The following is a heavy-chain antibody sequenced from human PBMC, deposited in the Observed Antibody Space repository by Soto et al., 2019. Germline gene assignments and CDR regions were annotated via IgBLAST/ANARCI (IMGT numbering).Heavy chain of an antibody. J-gene: IGHJ4*02. CDR3: ARGVTTVTTIDY. V-gene: IGHV4-30-2*01. D-gene: IGHD4-17*01. Sequence: PSETLSLTCSVSGGSISSGDYSWSWIRQPPGKGLEWIGYIYHSGSTYYNPSLKSRVTISVDRSKNQFSLKLSSVTAADTAVYYCARGVTTVTTIDYWGQGTLVTVPQ. CDR2: IYHSGST. CDR1: GGSISSGDYS.